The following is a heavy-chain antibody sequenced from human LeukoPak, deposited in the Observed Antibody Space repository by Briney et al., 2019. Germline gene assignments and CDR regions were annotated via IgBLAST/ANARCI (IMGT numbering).Heavy chain of an antibody. D-gene: IGHD6-13*01. J-gene: IGHJ3*02. CDR1: GFTLTNYA. CDR3: ANFEGSSQAIHI. Sequence: GKSLRLSCAASGFTLTNYAMHWVRQAPGKGLEWVANILYDGSRKNYADSVKGRFSVYRDNSNYSLYLQMNSLRIEDTAVYYCANFEGSSQAIHIWGQGTLVTVSS. CDR2: ILYDGSRK. V-gene: IGHV3-30*18.